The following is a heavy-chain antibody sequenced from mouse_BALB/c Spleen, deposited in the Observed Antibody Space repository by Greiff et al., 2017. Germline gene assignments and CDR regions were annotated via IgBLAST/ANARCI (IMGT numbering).Heavy chain of an antibody. V-gene: IGHV3-2*02. CDR2: ISYSGST. J-gene: IGHJ3*01. CDR1: GYSITSDYA. D-gene: IGHD3-2*01. CDR3: ARYGETARATFLFAY. Sequence: DVKLQESGPGLVKPSQSLSLTCTVTGYSITSDYAWNWIRQFPGNKLEWMGYISYSGSTSYNPSLKSRISITRDTSKNQFFLQLNSVTTEDTATYYCARYGETARATFLFAYWGQGTLVTVSA.